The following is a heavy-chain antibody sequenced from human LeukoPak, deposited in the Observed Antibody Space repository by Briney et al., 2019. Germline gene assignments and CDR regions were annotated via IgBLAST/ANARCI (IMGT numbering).Heavy chain of an antibody. CDR3: ARGQDMVTTYAGY. D-gene: IGHD4-17*01. Sequence: ASVKVSCKASGYTFTGYYMHWVRQAPGQGLEWMGRINPNSGGTNYAQKFQGRVTMTRDTSISTAYMELSRLRSDDTAVYYCARGQDMVTTYAGYWGQGTLVTVSS. J-gene: IGHJ4*02. CDR2: INPNSGGT. CDR1: GYTFTGYY. V-gene: IGHV1-2*06.